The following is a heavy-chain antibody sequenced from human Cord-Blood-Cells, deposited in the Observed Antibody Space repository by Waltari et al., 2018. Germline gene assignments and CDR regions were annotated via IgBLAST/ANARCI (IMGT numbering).Heavy chain of an antibody. Sequence: QVQLQQWGAGLLKPSETLSLTCAVYGGSFSGYYWSWIRQPPGKGLEWIGEINHSGSTNYNPSLKSRVTKSVDTSKNQFSLKLSSVTAADTAVYYCARENSSSWYYFDYWGQGTLVTVSS. V-gene: IGHV4-34*01. CDR2: INHSGST. J-gene: IGHJ4*02. CDR3: ARENSSSWYYFDY. D-gene: IGHD6-13*01. CDR1: GGSFSGYY.